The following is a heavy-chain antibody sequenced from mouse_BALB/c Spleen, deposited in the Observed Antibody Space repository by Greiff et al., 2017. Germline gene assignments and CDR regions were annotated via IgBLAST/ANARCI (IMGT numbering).Heavy chain of an antibody. CDR3: ARRSTVVATYDY. D-gene: IGHD1-1*01. CDR2: ISSGGSYT. CDR1: GFTFSSYG. V-gene: IGHV5-6*01. Sequence: EVQLQESGGDLVKPGGSLKLSCAASGFTFSSYGMSWVRQTPDKRLEWVATISSGGSYTYYPDSVKGRFTISRDNAKNPLYLQMSSLTSEDTAMYYCARRSTVVATYDYWGQGTTLTVSS. J-gene: IGHJ2*01.